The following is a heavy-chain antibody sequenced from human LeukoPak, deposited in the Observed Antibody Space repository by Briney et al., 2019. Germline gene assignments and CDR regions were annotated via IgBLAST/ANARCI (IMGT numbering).Heavy chain of an antibody. D-gene: IGHD3-10*01. Sequence: SETLSLTCTVSGGSISSYYWSWIRQPPGKGLEWIGYIYYSGSTNYNPSLKSRVTISVDTSKNQFSLKLSSVTAADTAVYYCARDRIYYGSGNSAFFGWFDPWGQGTLVTVSS. CDR3: ARDRIYYGSGNSAFFGWFDP. CDR1: GGSISSYY. J-gene: IGHJ5*02. V-gene: IGHV4-59*01. CDR2: IYYSGST.